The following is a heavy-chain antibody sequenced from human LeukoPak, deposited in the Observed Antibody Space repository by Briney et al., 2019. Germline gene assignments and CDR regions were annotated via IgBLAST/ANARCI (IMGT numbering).Heavy chain of an antibody. V-gene: IGHV4-4*07. CDR3: AKVGASGDYARHDY. J-gene: IGHJ4*02. D-gene: IGHD4-17*01. CDR1: GDSMTNYY. Sequence: PSETLSLTCAVSGDSMTNYYWSWIRQPAGQGLEWIGHIYVSGRTNYNPSFKSRVSMSMDTSKKQFSLNLPSVSAAATAVYYCAKVGASGDYARHDYWGQGTLVTVS. CDR2: IYVSGRT.